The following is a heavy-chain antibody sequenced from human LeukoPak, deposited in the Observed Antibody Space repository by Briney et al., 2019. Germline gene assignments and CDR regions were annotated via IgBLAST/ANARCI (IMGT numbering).Heavy chain of an antibody. CDR3: ARQISDYYYYYIDV. Sequence: SETLSLTCTVSGGSISSSGYYWGWIRQPPGKGLEWIASIYYSGSTYYNPSLKSRVTISVDTSKNQLSLKLSSLTAADTAVYYCARQISDYYYYYIDVWGKGATVTVSS. D-gene: IGHD3-3*01. CDR1: GGSISSSGYY. V-gene: IGHV4-39*01. CDR2: IYYSGST. J-gene: IGHJ6*03.